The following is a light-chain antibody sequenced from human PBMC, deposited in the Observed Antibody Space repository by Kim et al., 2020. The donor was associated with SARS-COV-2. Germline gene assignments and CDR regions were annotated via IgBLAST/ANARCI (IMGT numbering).Light chain of an antibody. CDR1: QSVSTY. CDR3: QQRSS. J-gene: IGKJ5*01. Sequence: APLSLSPGERATLSCRASQSVSTYLAWYQQKPGQAPRLLIYDTSKRALGIPARFSGSGSGTDFTLIIGRLEPEDSAVYFCQQRSSFGQGTRLEIK. CDR2: DTS. V-gene: IGKV3-11*01.